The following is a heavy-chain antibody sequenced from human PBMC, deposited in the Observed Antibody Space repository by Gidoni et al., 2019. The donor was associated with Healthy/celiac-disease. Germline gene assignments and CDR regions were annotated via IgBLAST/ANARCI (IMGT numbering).Heavy chain of an antibody. J-gene: IGHJ3*02. CDR2: INHSGSP. CDR1: GGSFSGCY. D-gene: IGHD1-1*01. V-gene: IGHV4-34*01. Sequence: QVQLQQWGAGLLKPSDTLSITCAGYGGSFSGCYWSWIRQPPGKGLEWIGEINHSGSPNYNPSLKSRVTISVDTSKNQFSRNLSSVTAADTAVYYCARGRNTFDIWGQGTMVTVSS. CDR3: ARGRNTFDI.